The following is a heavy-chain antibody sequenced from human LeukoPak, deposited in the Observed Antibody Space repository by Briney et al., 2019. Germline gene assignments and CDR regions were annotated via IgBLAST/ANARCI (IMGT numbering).Heavy chain of an antibody. CDR3: ARDVRYYGSGSYDDY. J-gene: IGHJ4*02. V-gene: IGHV1-69*05. CDR2: IIPVFGTA. D-gene: IGHD3-10*01. CDR1: GGTFSSYA. Sequence: SVKVSCKASGGTFSSYAISWVRQAPGQGLEWMGGIIPVFGTANYAQKFQGRVTITTDESTSTAYMELSSLRSEDTAVYYCARDVRYYGSGSYDDYWGQGTLVTVSS.